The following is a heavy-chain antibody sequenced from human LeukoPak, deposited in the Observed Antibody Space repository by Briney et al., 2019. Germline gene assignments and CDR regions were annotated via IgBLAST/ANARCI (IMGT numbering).Heavy chain of an antibody. CDR1: GGSFSGYY. J-gene: IGHJ4*02. CDR2: INHSGST. D-gene: IGHD5-18*01. Sequence: PSETLSLTCAVYGGSFSGYYWSWIRQPPGKGLEWIGEINHSGSTNHNPSLKSRVTISVDTSKNQFSLKLSSVTAADTAVYYCARWNTAMVTLDYWGQGTLVTVSS. V-gene: IGHV4-34*01. CDR3: ARWNTAMVTLDY.